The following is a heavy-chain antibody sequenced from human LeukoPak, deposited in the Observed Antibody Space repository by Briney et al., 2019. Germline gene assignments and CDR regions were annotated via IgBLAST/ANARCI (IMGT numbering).Heavy chain of an antibody. Sequence: GASVKVSCKASGYTFTGYYMHWVRQAPGQGLEWMGWISPNSGGTNYAQKFQGRVTMTRDTSISTAYMELSSLTSDDTAVYYCARDRAVATIGGVDYWGQGTLVTVSS. CDR1: GYTFTGYY. CDR2: ISPNSGGT. D-gene: IGHD5-12*01. J-gene: IGHJ4*02. V-gene: IGHV1-2*02. CDR3: ARDRAVATIGGVDY.